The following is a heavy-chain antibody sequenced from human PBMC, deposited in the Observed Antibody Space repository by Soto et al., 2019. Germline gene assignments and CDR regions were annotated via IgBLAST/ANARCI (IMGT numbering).Heavy chain of an antibody. V-gene: IGHV3-21*01. D-gene: IGHD2-15*01. Sequence: GGSLRLSCAASGFTFSSYSMNWVRQAPGKGLEWVSSISSSSSYIYYADSVKGRFTISRDNAKNSLYLQMNSLRAEDTAVYYCARHRGPSVVVVVAFYAGMDVWGQGTTVTVSS. CDR3: ARHRGPSVVVVVAFYAGMDV. CDR2: ISSSSSYI. CDR1: GFTFSSYS. J-gene: IGHJ6*02.